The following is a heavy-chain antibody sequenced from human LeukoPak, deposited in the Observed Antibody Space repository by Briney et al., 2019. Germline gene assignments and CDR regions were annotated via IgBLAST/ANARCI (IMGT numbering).Heavy chain of an antibody. CDR3: AGGGDSFSGSTPFDY. J-gene: IGHJ4*02. V-gene: IGHV4-59*08. Sequence: SETLSLTCTVSGGSISSYYWSWIRQPPGEGLEWIGYIYYSGSTNYNPSLKSRVTISVDTSKNQFSLKLSSVTAADTAVYYCAGGGDSFSGSTPFDYWGQGTLVTVSS. CDR1: GGSISSYY. D-gene: IGHD1-26*01. CDR2: IYYSGST.